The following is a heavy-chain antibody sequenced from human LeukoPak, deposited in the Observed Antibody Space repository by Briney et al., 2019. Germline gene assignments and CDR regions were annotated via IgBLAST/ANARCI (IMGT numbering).Heavy chain of an antibody. CDR1: GYTFTSYG. CDR3: ARGRKSSSSVYNWFDP. Sequence: ASVKVSCKASGYTFTSYGFSWVRQAPGQGLEWMGWISAYNGNTNYAQKLQGRVTMTTDTSTSTAYMELRSLRSDDTAVYYCARGRKSSSSVYNWFDPWGQGTLVTVSS. V-gene: IGHV1-18*01. CDR2: ISAYNGNT. J-gene: IGHJ5*02. D-gene: IGHD6-6*01.